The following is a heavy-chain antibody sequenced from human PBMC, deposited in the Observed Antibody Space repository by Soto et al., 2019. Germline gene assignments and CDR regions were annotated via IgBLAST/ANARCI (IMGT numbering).Heavy chain of an antibody. J-gene: IGHJ4*02. CDR1: GINFRRFA. D-gene: IGHD3-9*01. CDR2: INGSGDKT. V-gene: IGHV3-23*01. Sequence: EVQLSESGGGLVQPGGSLRLSCVAAGINFRRFAMMWVRQAPGKGLEWVSSINGSGDKTFYADSVKGRFTISRDNSRNMLYLQMNSLRAEDTAVYYCAKDALYYDVLPPSIDNWGQGTLVTISP. CDR3: AKDALYYDVLPPSIDN.